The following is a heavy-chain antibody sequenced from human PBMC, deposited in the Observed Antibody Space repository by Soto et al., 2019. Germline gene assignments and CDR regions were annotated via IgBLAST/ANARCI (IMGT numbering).Heavy chain of an antibody. Sequence: SVKVSCKASGGTFSSYTISWVRQAPGQGLEWMGRIIPILGIANYAQKFQGRVTITADKSTSTAYMELSSLRSEDTAVYYCAATYYYDSSGYSSIDYWGQGTLVTVSS. D-gene: IGHD3-22*01. J-gene: IGHJ4*02. CDR2: IIPILGIA. V-gene: IGHV1-69*02. CDR3: AATYYYDSSGYSSIDY. CDR1: GGTFSSYT.